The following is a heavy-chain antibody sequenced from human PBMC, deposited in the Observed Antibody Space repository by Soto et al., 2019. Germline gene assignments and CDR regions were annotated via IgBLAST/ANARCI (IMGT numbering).Heavy chain of an antibody. V-gene: IGHV2-70*01. D-gene: IGHD1-26*01. Sequence: GSGPTLVNPTQTLTLTCTFSGFSLSTSGMCVSWIRQPPGKALEWLALIDWDDDKYYSTSLKTRLTISKDTSKNQVVLTMTNMDPVDTATYYFARIRGGGASNYYYYGMDVWGQGTTVTVSS. J-gene: IGHJ6*02. CDR3: ARIRGGGASNYYYYGMDV. CDR2: IDWDDDK. CDR1: GFSLSTSGMC.